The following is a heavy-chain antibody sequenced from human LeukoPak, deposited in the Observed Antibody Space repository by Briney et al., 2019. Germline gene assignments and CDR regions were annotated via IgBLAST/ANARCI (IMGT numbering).Heavy chain of an antibody. D-gene: IGHD5-24*01. V-gene: IGHV3-7*01. CDR3: ARGMDYMDV. J-gene: IGHJ6*03. CDR1: GFTLSSYW. CDR2: IKQEGSEK. Sequence: GGSLSLSCALSGFTLSSYWMSWVRQAPGKGLEWVANIKQEGSEKYYVETVKGRFPISRDNAKNSLYLQMNSLRAEDTAVYYCARGMDYMDVSGKGTTVTVPS.